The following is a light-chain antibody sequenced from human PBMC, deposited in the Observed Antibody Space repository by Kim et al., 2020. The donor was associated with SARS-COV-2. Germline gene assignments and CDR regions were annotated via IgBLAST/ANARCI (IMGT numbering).Light chain of an antibody. Sequence: DIVMTQSPDSLAVSLGERATINCKSSQSVLYSSNNKNYLAWYQQKPGQPPKLLIYWASTLESGVPDRFSGSGSGTDFTLTISSLQAEDVAVYYCQQYYSIPLTFGGGTKVDIK. J-gene: IGKJ4*01. CDR3: QQYYSIPLT. CDR1: QSVLYSSNNKNY. V-gene: IGKV4-1*01. CDR2: WAS.